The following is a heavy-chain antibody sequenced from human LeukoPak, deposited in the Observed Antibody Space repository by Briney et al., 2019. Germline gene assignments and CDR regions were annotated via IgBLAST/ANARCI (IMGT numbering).Heavy chain of an antibody. D-gene: IGHD5-18*01. J-gene: IGHJ4*02. CDR2: IYYGGYT. CDR3: AKPSGYSYGYGIDY. V-gene: IGHV4-39*01. CDR1: GGSISSNNYY. Sequence: SETLSLTCTVSGGSISSNNYYWGWIRQPPGKGLEWIGSIYYGGYTYYNPSLKSRVTISVDTSKNQFSLKLSSVTAADTAVYYCAKPSGYSYGYGIDYWGQGTLVTVSS.